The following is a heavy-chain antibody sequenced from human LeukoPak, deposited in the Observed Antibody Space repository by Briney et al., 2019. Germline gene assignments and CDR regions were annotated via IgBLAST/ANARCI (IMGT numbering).Heavy chain of an antibody. CDR2: ISSGSTYI. D-gene: IGHD2-2*01. Sequence: GGSLRLSCAASGFTFSSYTMNWVRQAPGKGLEWVSSISSGSTYIYYADSVKGRFTISRDNSKNTLYLQMNSLRAEDTAVYYCARGYVVVPAAMRGGAFDIWGQGTMVTVSS. J-gene: IGHJ3*02. CDR1: GFTFSSYT. CDR3: ARGYVVVPAAMRGGAFDI. V-gene: IGHV3-21*01.